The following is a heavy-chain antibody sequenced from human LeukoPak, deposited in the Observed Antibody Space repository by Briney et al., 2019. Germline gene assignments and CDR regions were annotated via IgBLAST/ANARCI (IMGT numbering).Heavy chain of an antibody. CDR2: INPNSGGT. Sequence: ASVKVSCKASGYTFTGYYMHWVRQAPGQGLGLMGWINPNSGGTNYAQKFQGRVTMTRDTSIGTAYMELSRLRSDDTAVYYCARDEIWYYDSSGYSFDYWGQGTLVTVSS. CDR3: ARDEIWYYDSSGYSFDY. J-gene: IGHJ4*02. V-gene: IGHV1-2*02. CDR1: GYTFTGYY. D-gene: IGHD3-22*01.